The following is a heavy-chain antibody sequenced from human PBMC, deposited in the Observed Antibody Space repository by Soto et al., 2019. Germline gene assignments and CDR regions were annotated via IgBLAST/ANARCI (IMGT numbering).Heavy chain of an antibody. D-gene: IGHD1-26*01. CDR2: FDTEDGET. CDR1: GYTLTELS. V-gene: IGHV1-24*01. Sequence: QVQLVQSGAEVKKPGASVKVSCQVSGYTLTELSMHWVRQAPGKGLEWMGGFDTEDGETIYAQKFQGRVTMTEDTSTDTAYMELSNLRSEDTAVYYCATHPVLWGEWALWGQGTMVTVSS. CDR3: ATHPVLWGEWAL. J-gene: IGHJ3*01.